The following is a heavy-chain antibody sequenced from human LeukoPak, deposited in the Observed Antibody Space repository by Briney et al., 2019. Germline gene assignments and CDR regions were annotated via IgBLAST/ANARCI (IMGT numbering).Heavy chain of an antibody. CDR1: GYTFTGYY. V-gene: IGHV1-2*02. D-gene: IGHD3-10*01. CDR3: ARCFYGSGSYCPDY. J-gene: IGHJ4*02. Sequence: ASVKVSCKASGYTFTGYYMHWVRQAPGQGLEWMGWINPNSGGTNYAQKFQGRVTMTRDTSISTAYMELSRLRSDDTAVYYCARCFYGSGSYCPDYWGRGTLVTVSS. CDR2: INPNSGGT.